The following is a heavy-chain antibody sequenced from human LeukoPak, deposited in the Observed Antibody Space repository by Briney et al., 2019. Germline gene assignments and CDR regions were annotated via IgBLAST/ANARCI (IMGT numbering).Heavy chain of an antibody. CDR2: IYHSGST. V-gene: IGHV4-38-2*02. J-gene: IGHJ5*02. CDR3: ARVKGRLSWFDP. Sequence: PSETLSLACTVSGYSISSGCYWGWIRQPPGKGLGWIGSIYHSGSTYYNPSLKSRVTISVDTSKNQFSLKLSSVTAADTAVYYCARVKGRLSWFDPWGQGTLVTVSS. CDR1: GYSISSGCY.